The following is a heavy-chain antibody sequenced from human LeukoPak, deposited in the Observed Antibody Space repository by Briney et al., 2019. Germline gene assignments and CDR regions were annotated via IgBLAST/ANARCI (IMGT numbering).Heavy chain of an antibody. CDR3: ARLQKSGTILWFGGLSD. Sequence: SETLSLTCTVSGGSISSSSYYWGWIRQPPGKGLEWIGSIYYSGSTYYNPSLKSRVTISVDTSKNQFSLKLSSVTAADTAVYYCARLQKSGTILWFGGLSDWGQGTLVTVSS. J-gene: IGHJ4*02. V-gene: IGHV4-39*07. D-gene: IGHD3-10*01. CDR2: IYYSGST. CDR1: GGSISSSSYY.